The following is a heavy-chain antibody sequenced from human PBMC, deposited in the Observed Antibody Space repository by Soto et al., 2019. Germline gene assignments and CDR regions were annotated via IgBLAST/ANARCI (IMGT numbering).Heavy chain of an antibody. Sequence: EVQLVESGGGLVQPGGSLRISCAVSGFSIASYWMSWVRQAPGKGLEWVATTKEDGSEIYYVDSVRGRFTISRDNAENSLNVQMNSLSAEDTAVYFCARDVGFDYVNWGQGTLVTVSS. CDR3: ARDVGFDYVN. V-gene: IGHV3-7*01. CDR2: TKEDGSEI. D-gene: IGHD3-16*01. J-gene: IGHJ4*02. CDR1: GFSIASYW.